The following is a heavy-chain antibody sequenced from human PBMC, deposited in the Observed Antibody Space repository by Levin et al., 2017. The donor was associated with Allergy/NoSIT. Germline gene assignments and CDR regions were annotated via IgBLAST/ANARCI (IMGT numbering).Heavy chain of an antibody. Sequence: GGSLRLSCAASGFTFSSYEMNWVRRAPGKGLEWVSYISSTGSTIYSADSVKGRFTISRDNAKNSLYLHMNSLRAEDTAVYYCARQPGNFWSGYNYFDYWGQGTLVTASS. CDR3: ARQPGNFWSGYNYFDY. V-gene: IGHV3-48*03. D-gene: IGHD3-3*01. CDR1: GFTFSSYE. CDR2: ISSTGSTI. J-gene: IGHJ4*02.